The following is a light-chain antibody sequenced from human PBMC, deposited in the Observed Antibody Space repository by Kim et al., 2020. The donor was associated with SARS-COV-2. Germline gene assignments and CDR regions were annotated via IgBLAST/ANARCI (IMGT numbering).Light chain of an antibody. V-gene: IGKV1-5*03. CDR1: QNIRRW. CDR3: QQYDTYSWT. Sequence: ASVGDRVISTCRASQNIRRWLAWYQQKPGTAPKLLVYRASTLESGVASRFSGSGSGTEFTLTISSLQPDDSATYYCQQYDTYSWTFGQGTKVDIK. J-gene: IGKJ1*01. CDR2: RAS.